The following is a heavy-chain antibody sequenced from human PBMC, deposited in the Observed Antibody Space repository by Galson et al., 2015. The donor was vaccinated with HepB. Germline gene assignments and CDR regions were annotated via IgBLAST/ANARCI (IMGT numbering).Heavy chain of an antibody. CDR2: ISAYNGNT. CDR1: GYTFTSYG. Sequence: SVKVSCKAPGYTFTSYGISWVRQAPGQGLEWMGWISAYNGNTNYAQKLQGRVTMTTDTSTSTAYMELRSLRSDDTAVYYCARRGYSYGLGAFDIWGQGTMVTVSS. CDR3: ARRGYSYGLGAFDI. V-gene: IGHV1-18*01. D-gene: IGHD5-18*01. J-gene: IGHJ3*02.